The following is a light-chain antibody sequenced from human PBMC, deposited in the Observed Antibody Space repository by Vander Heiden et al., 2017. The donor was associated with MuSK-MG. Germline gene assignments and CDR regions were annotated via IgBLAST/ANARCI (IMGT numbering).Light chain of an antibody. V-gene: IGLV2-14*01. CDR1: SSDIGTSNY. Sequence: QSALTQPASVSGSPGQSIAISCTGTSSDIGTSNYVSWYQQHPGKAPKLMIYEVSNRPSGVSDRFSGSKSANTASLTISGLQAEDEADYYCSSFTSSMTYVFGTGTKVTVL. J-gene: IGLJ1*01. CDR2: EVS. CDR3: SSFTSSMTYV.